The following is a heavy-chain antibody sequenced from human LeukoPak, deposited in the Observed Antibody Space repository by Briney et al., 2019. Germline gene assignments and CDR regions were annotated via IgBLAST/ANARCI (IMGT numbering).Heavy chain of an antibody. CDR3: AKGIKDYYGSGRVPNFDY. CDR1: GFTFSSYS. D-gene: IGHD3-10*01. CDR2: ISSSSTTI. V-gene: IGHV3-48*01. Sequence: GGSLRLSCAASGFTFSSYSMMWVRQAPGKGLEWVSYISSSSTTIHYADSVKGRFTISRDNAKNSVYLQMNSLRAEDTAVYYCAKGIKDYYGSGRVPNFDYWGQGTLVTVSS. J-gene: IGHJ4*02.